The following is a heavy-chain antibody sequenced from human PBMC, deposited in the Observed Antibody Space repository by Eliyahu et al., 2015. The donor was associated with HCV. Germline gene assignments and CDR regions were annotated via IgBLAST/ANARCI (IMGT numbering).Heavy chain of an antibody. D-gene: IGHD5-24*01. CDR1: GYTFTGXX. CDR3: ATETDGNSHHGGFAY. J-gene: IGHJ4*02. CDR2: NDHYSGAT. V-gene: IGHV1-2*04. Sequence: QVLLVQSGAEVKKPGASVKVSCTASGYTFTGXXIHWVRQAPGQGLEWXGSNDHYSGATKYAQKFQDWVTMTRDTSISTAYMEVNGLRSDDTAMFYCATETDGNSHHGGFAYWGQGTMVVTVSS.